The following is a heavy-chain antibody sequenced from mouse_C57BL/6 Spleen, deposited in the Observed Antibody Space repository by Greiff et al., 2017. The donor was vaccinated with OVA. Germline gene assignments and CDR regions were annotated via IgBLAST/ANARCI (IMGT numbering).Heavy chain of an antibody. D-gene: IGHD2-3*01. CDR3: ARGDGYYVAY. CDR1: GYSITSAYY. J-gene: IGHJ3*01. V-gene: IGHV3-6*01. Sequence: EVQLQESGPGLVKPSQSLSLTCSVTGYSITSAYYWNWIRQFPGNKLEWMGYINYDGSNNYSPSLKNRISITRDSSKNQFFLKLNSVTTEDTATYYCARGDGYYVAYWGQGTLVTVSA. CDR2: INYDGSN.